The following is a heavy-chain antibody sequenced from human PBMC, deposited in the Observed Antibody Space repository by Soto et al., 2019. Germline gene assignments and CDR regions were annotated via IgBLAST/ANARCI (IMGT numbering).Heavy chain of an antibody. Sequence: QPHLEQSGPEVKKPGASVKISCKASAYAFSKYGFNWVRRAPGQGLEWLAWISSYNDNTNYAQKFQGRVTVTKDTSTNTIYMDLRGLTSDDTAVYYCASGSWGLHGDGFDPWGQGTLVTVSS. D-gene: IGHD3-16*01. CDR1: AYAFSKYG. CDR3: ASGSWGLHGDGFDP. CDR2: ISSYNDNT. V-gene: IGHV1-18*04. J-gene: IGHJ5*02.